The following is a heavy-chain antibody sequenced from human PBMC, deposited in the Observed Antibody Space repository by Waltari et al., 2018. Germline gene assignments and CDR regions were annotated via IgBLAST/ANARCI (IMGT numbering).Heavy chain of an antibody. CDR2: ISPASGSI. J-gene: IGHJ4*02. CDR1: GFPLLTYT. Sequence: EVQLVESGGGLVKPGGSLRLSCAASGFPLLTYTMNWVRQAPGKGLEWFASISPASGSIYYADSVTGRFSISRDNARNFLFLQMNSLRAEDTAVYYCARFEGAPYYFDFWGQGTLVTVSS. V-gene: IGHV3-21*06. CDR3: ARFEGAPYYFDF.